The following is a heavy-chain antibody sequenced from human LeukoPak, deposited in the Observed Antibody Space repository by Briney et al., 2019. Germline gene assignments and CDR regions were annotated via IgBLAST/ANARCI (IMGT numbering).Heavy chain of an antibody. CDR3: ARDLADDAFDI. V-gene: IGHV1-46*01. CDR1: GYTFTSYY. J-gene: IGHJ3*02. D-gene: IGHD3-16*01. CDR2: INPSGGST. Sequence: GASVKVSCKASGYTFTSYYMHWVRQAPGQGLEWMGIINPSGGSTRYAQKFQGRVTMTRDTSTSTVYMELSSLRSEDTAVYYCARDLADDAFDIWGQGTMVTVSS.